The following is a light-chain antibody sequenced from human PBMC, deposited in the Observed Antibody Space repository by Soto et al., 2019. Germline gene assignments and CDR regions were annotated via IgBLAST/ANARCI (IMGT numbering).Light chain of an antibody. CDR2: DAS. V-gene: IGKV3D-20*01. CDR1: QRISNNY. CDR3: QQFDNLIT. Sequence: EIVLTQSPATLSLSPGERATLSCGASQRISNNYLAWYQQKPGLAPRLLIYDASTRAAGIPDRFSGSGSGTDFTLTISRLEPEDFAVYYCQQFDNLITFGGGNKVEIK. J-gene: IGKJ4*01.